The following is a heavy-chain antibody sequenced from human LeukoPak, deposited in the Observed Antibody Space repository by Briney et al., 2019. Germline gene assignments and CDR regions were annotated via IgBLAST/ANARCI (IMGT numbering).Heavy chain of an antibody. CDR1: AFTFSSYA. V-gene: IGHV3-23*01. CDR3: AKGSSWGGRYYFDY. J-gene: IGHJ4*02. D-gene: IGHD3-16*01. Sequence: GGSLRLSCAASAFTFSSYAMNWVRQAPGRGLEWVSAISGSGGSTHYADSVKGRFTISRDNSKNTLYLQMNSLRAEDTAVYYCAKGSSWGGRYYFDYGGQGTLVTVSS. CDR2: ISGSGGST.